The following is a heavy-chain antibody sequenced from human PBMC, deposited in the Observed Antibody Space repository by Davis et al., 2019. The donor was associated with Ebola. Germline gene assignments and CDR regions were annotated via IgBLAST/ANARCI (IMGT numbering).Heavy chain of an antibody. CDR3: ARMGLSSGYYFFDY. Sequence: GSLRLSCTVSGGSIISSSSYWGRLRQPPRKGLEWIGSIYESGITYYNPSLKSRVTISVDTSKNQFSLKLSSVTAADTAVYYCARMGLSSGYYFFDYWCQGTLVTVSS. CDR2: IYESGIT. J-gene: IGHJ4*02. V-gene: IGHV4-39*07. D-gene: IGHD3-22*01. CDR1: GGSIISSSSY.